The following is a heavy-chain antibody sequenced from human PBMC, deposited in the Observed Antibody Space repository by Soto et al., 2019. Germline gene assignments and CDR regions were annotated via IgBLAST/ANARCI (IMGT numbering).Heavy chain of an antibody. J-gene: IGHJ4*02. CDR1: GFTFSNYA. CDR3: ASRSSGWYFDY. Sequence: EVQLLESGGGLVQPGGSLRLSCAASGFTFSNYAISWVRQAPGKGLEWVSIISGSGGSTYYADSVKGRFIISRDNSKNTLCLQMNSLRAEDTAVYYCASRSSGWYFDYWGKGTLVTVSS. CDR2: ISGSGGST. V-gene: IGHV3-23*01. D-gene: IGHD6-19*01.